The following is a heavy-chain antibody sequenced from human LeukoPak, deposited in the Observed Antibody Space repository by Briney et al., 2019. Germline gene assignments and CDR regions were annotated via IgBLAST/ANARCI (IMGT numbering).Heavy chain of an antibody. CDR2: IYRSGGT. V-gene: IGHV4-59*01. Sequence: SETLSLTCSVSGGSISSYAWSWIRRPPGKGLEWIGHIYRSGGTDYNPSLKSRLTISVDSSKNQFSLKLSSVTAADTAVYYCAKNRGNARDAFDIWGQGTVVTVSA. CDR1: GGSISSYA. J-gene: IGHJ3*02. D-gene: IGHD3-10*01. CDR3: AKNRGNARDAFDI.